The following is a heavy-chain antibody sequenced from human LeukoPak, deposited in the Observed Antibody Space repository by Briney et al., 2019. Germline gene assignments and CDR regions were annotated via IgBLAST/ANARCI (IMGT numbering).Heavy chain of an antibody. CDR1: GFTFSSYA. Sequence: GSPRLSCAASGFTFSSYAMSWIRQPPVKGLEWIGYIYYSGSTNYNPSLKSRVTISVDTSKNQFSLKLSSVTAADTAVYYCARFYDSSGYYLDYWGQGTLVTVSS. CDR2: IYYSGST. D-gene: IGHD3-22*01. J-gene: IGHJ4*02. CDR3: ARFYDSSGYYLDY. V-gene: IGHV4-59*08.